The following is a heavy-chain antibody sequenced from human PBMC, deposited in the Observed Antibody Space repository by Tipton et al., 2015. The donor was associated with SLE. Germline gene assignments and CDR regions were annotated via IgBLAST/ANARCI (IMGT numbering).Heavy chain of an antibody. CDR3: AGSSWYRGWFDP. J-gene: IGHJ5*02. Sequence: SLRLSCAASGFTFRRHWMHWVRQAPGKGLVWVSRIKSDGSRPTYADSVKGRFTISRDNAMNTLYLQMNSLRAEDTAVYYCAGSSWYRGWFDPWGQGTLVTVSS. CDR1: GFTFRRHW. D-gene: IGHD6-13*01. CDR2: IKSDGSRP. V-gene: IGHV3-74*01.